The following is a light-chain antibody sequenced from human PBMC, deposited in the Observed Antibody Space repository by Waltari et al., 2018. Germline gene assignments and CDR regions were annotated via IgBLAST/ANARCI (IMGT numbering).Light chain of an antibody. CDR3: HSRVVSNVRGA. J-gene: IGLJ2*01. Sequence: SSELTQDPAVSVALGQTVRITCQGDSLRSYDASWYQQKPGQAPILVIYGKDNRPSGIPDRFSGSTSGNTASLTITGCQAEDEADYYCHSRVVSNVRGAFGGGTKLTVL. CDR2: GKD. V-gene: IGLV3-19*01. CDR1: SLRSYD.